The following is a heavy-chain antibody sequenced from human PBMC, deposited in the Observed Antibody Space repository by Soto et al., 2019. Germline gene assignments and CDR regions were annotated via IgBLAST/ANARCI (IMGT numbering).Heavy chain of an antibody. CDR3: ARDRGPSSGYYPYWFDP. D-gene: IGHD3-22*01. J-gene: IGHJ5*02. CDR2: IIPIFGTA. Sequence: QVQLVQSGAEVKKPGSSVKVSCKASGGTFSSYAISWVRQAPGQGLEWMGEIIPIFGTANYAQKFQGRVTITADESTSTAYMEMSSLRSEATAVDYCARDRGPSSGYYPYWFDPWGQGTLVTVSS. V-gene: IGHV1-69*12. CDR1: GGTFSSYA.